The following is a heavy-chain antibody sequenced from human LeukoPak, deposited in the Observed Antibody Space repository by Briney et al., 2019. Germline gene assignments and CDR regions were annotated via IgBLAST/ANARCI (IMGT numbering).Heavy chain of an antibody. V-gene: IGHV4-59*11. D-gene: IGHD2/OR15-2a*01. Sequence: SETLSLTCTVSGGSISSHYWSWIRQPPGKGLEWIGYIYYSGSTYYNPSLKSRVTISVDTSKNQFPLKLTSVTAADTAVYYCATGYYTPDYWGQGTLVTVSS. J-gene: IGHJ4*02. CDR3: ATGYYTPDY. CDR1: GGSISSHY. CDR2: IYYSGST.